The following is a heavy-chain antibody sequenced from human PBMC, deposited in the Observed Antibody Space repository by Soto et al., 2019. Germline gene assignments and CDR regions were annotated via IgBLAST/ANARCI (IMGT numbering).Heavy chain of an antibody. CDR3: ARLAIRRYDYVWGSYRYTEAWPFDY. Sequence: PSDTLSLTCAVSGDSIIGIYHWAWIRQPPGKGLEWIGEINHSGSTNYNPSLKSRVTISVDTSKNQFSLKLSSVTAADTAVYYCARLAIRRYDYVWGSYRYTEAWPFDYWGQGTLVTVSS. CDR1: GDSIIGIYH. V-gene: IGHV4-34*01. J-gene: IGHJ4*02. CDR2: INHSGST. D-gene: IGHD3-16*02.